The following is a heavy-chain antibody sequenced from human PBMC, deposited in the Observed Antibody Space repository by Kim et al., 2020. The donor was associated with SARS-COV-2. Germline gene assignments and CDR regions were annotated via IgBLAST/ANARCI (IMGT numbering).Heavy chain of an antibody. Sequence: GASLRLSCAASGFTFSNYALAWVRQGPGKGLEWVSSISTSGGSTYYVDSVKGRFTISRDNSKNTLNLQMNSLRVEDTAVYYCAKDPRLGASAAEYFQYWGQGTLVTVSS. D-gene: IGHD1-26*01. V-gene: IGHV3-23*01. J-gene: IGHJ1*01. CDR1: GFTFSNYA. CDR2: ISTSGGST. CDR3: AKDPRLGASAAEYFQY.